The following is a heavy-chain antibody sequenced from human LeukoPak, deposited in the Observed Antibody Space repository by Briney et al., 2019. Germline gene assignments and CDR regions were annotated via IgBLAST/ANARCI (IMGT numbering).Heavy chain of an antibody. Sequence: GRSLRLSCAASGFTFSSYAMHWVRQAPGKGLEWVAVISYDGSNKYYADSVKGRFTISRDNSKNTLYLQMNSLRAEDTAVYYCARDRDYYYYMDAWGKGTTVTVSS. CDR2: ISYDGSNK. D-gene: IGHD3-10*01. J-gene: IGHJ6*03. CDR3: ARDRDYYYYMDA. CDR1: GFTFSSYA. V-gene: IGHV3-30-3*01.